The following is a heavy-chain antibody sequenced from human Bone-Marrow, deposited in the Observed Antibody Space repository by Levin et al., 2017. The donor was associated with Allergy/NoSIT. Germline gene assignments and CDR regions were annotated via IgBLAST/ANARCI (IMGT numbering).Heavy chain of an antibody. Sequence: GESLKISCAASGFTFGDFGMSWVRQAPGKGLEWVSGINWDGGSTGYADSVKGRFTISRDNAKNSLYLQMNSLRAEDTSFYYCARDGTSDYYDSSGLDYWGQGTLVTVSP. V-gene: IGHV3-20*04. J-gene: IGHJ4*02. CDR1: GFTFGDFG. CDR2: INWDGGST. D-gene: IGHD3-22*01. CDR3: ARDGTSDYYDSSGLDY.